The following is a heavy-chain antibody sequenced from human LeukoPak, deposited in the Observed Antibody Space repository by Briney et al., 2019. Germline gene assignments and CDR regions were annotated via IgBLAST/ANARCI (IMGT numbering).Heavy chain of an antibody. CDR3: ATIKRGTIYGYFDF. D-gene: IGHD5-18*01. V-gene: IGHV4-59*11. CDR2: MYDSVRT. CDR1: GGSISSHY. J-gene: IGHJ4*02. Sequence: SETLSLTCTVPGGSISSHYWSWIRQPPGKGLEWIGYMYDSVRTKDNPSLKSRVTLSADTSKNQFSLRLSSVTAADTAVYYCATIKRGTIYGYFDFWGQGILVTVSS.